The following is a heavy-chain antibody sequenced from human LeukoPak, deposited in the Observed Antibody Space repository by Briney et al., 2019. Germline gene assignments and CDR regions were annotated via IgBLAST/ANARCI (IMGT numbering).Heavy chain of an antibody. CDR1: GGSFSGYY. Sequence: SETLSLTCAVYGGSFSGYYWSWIRQPPGKGLEWIGEINHSGSTNYNPSLKSRVTISVDTSKNQFSLKLSSVTAADTAVYYCARNLGPKYYFGLWGQGTLVTVSS. CDR3: ARNLGPKYYFGL. D-gene: IGHD3-16*01. V-gene: IGHV4-34*01. J-gene: IGHJ4*02. CDR2: INHSGST.